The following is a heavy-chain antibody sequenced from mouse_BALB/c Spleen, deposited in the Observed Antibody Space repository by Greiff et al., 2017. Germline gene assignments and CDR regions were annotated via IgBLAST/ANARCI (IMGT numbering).Heavy chain of an antibody. CDR3: AAYYRYEGAMDY. D-gene: IGHD2-14*01. J-gene: IGHJ4*01. V-gene: IGHV5-6-5*01. CDR1: GFTFSSYA. CDR2: ISSGGST. Sequence: EVQRVESGGGLVKPGGSLKLSCAASGFTFSSYAMSWVRQTPEKRLEWVASISSGGSTYYPDSVKGRFTISRDNARNILYLQMSSLRSEDTAMYYCAAYYRYEGAMDYWGQGTSVTVSS.